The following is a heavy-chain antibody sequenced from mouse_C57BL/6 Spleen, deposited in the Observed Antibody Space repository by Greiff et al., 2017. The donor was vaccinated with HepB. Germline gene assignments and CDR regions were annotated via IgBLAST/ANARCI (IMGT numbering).Heavy chain of an antibody. V-gene: IGHV14-2*01. D-gene: IGHD2-1*01. Sequence: EVKLVESGAELVKPGASVKLSCTASGFNIKDYYMHWVKQRTEQGLEWIGRIDPEDGETKYAPKFQGKATITADTSSNTAYLQLSSLTSEDTAVYYCAIYYGNYRYYAMDYWGQGTSVTVSS. CDR1: GFNIKDYY. J-gene: IGHJ4*01. CDR2: IDPEDGET. CDR3: AIYYGNYRYYAMDY.